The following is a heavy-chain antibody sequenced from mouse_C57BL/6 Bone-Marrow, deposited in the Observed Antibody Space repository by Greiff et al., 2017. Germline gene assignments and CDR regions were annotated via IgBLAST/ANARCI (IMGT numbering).Heavy chain of an antibody. CDR2: IYPRSGNT. V-gene: IGHV1-81*01. J-gene: IGHJ3*01. CDR3: ATYYGNYNAWFAY. D-gene: IGHD2-10*01. Sequence: QVQLKESGAELARPGASVKLSCKASGYTFTSYGISWVKQRTGQGLEWIGEIYPRSGNTYYNEKFKGKATLTADKSSSTAYMELRSLTSEDSAVYFCATYYGNYNAWFAYWGQGTLVTVSA. CDR1: GYTFTSYG.